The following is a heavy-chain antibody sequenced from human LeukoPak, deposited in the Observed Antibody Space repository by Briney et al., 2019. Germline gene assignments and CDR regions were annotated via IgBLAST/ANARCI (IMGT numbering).Heavy chain of an antibody. Sequence: PGGSLRLSCAASGFTFDDYAMHWVRQAPGKGLEWVSGISWNSGSIGYADSVKGRFTISRDNAKNSLYLQMNSLRAEDTALYYCAKAGHCSGGSCYYPGGWFDPWGQGTLVTVSS. J-gene: IGHJ5*02. CDR3: AKAGHCSGGSCYYPGGWFDP. V-gene: IGHV3-9*01. CDR1: GFTFDDYA. D-gene: IGHD2-15*01. CDR2: ISWNSGSI.